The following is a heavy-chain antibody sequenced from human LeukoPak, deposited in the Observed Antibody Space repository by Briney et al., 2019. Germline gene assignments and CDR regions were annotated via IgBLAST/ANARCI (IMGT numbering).Heavy chain of an antibody. CDR3: VRNSAWGSEDY. J-gene: IGHJ4*02. CDR2: ISANGGSR. Sequence: PGGSLRLSCSASGFTLSNYALHWVRQAPGKALEYVSAISANGGSRYYADSVKGRFTISRDNSKNTLYLQMSSLRAEDTAVYYCVRNSAWGSEDYWGQGTLVTVSS. V-gene: IGHV3-64D*09. CDR1: GFTLSNYA. D-gene: IGHD7-27*01.